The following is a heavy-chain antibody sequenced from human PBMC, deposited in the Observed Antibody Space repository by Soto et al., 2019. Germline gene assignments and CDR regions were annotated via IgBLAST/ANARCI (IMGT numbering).Heavy chain of an antibody. Sequence: QLQLQKSGSGLVKPSQTLSLTCAVSGGSISSSGYSWSWIRQPPGKGLEWIGYIYHGSTYYNPSLKSRVTISVDRSKNQISLKRSSVTAADTAVYYCARGSVVAIDYWGQGPLVTVSS. CDR2: IYHGST. J-gene: IGHJ4*02. CDR1: GGSISSSGYS. D-gene: IGHD2-21*01. V-gene: IGHV4-30-2*01. CDR3: ARGSVVAIDY.